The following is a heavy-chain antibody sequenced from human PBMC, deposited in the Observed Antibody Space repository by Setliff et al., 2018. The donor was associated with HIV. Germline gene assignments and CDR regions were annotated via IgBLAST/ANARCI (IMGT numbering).Heavy chain of an antibody. Sequence: PSETLSLTCAVYGGSFSDYYWTWIRQSPGKGLEWIGEINHRGSTNYNPSLKSRVTVSVDTSKNQFSLKLGSVTAADTAVYYCARGSPSSSWFYFDFWGQGTLVTVSS. J-gene: IGHJ4*02. V-gene: IGHV4-34*01. CDR3: ARGSPSSSWFYFDF. CDR1: GGSFSDYY. CDR2: INHRGST. D-gene: IGHD6-13*01.